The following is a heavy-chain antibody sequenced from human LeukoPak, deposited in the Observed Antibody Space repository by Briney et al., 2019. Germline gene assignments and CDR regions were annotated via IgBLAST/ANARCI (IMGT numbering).Heavy chain of an antibody. CDR1: GYTFTGNY. CDR2: INPSGGST. V-gene: IGHV1-46*01. Sequence: ASVKVSCKASGYTFTGNYMHWVRQAPGQGLEWMGIINPSGGSTSYAQKFQGRVTMTRDTSTSTVYMELSSLRSEDTAVYYCVTVAAFDIWGQGTMVTVSS. J-gene: IGHJ3*02. CDR3: VTVAAFDI.